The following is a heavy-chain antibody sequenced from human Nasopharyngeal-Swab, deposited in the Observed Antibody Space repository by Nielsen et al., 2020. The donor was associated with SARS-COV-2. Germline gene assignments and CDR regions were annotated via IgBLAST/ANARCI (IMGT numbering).Heavy chain of an antibody. J-gene: IGHJ6*02. Sequence: ASVKVSCKASGYTFTSYYMHWVRQAPGKGLEWMGIINPSGGSTSYAKKCQGRVTMTRDTSTSTVYMELSSLRSEDTALYYCARGEGRFTMIVVKNYGMDVWGQGTTVTVSS. CDR1: GYTFTSYY. CDR3: ARGEGRFTMIVVKNYGMDV. CDR2: INPSGGST. V-gene: IGHV1-46*01. D-gene: IGHD3-22*01.